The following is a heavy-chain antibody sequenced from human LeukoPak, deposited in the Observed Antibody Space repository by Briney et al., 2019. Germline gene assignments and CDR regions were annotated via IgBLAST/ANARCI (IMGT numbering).Heavy chain of an antibody. CDR3: TLRGVSPFDY. J-gene: IGHJ4*02. Sequence: GGSLRLSCAASGFTFSSSDMHWARQATGKGLEWVSSIGTAGDTYYPGSVKGRFTISRESAKNSLYLQMNSLRAGDTAVYYCTLRGVSPFDYWGQGTLVTVSS. CDR2: IGTAGDT. V-gene: IGHV3-13*01. D-gene: IGHD3-10*01. CDR1: GFTFSSSD.